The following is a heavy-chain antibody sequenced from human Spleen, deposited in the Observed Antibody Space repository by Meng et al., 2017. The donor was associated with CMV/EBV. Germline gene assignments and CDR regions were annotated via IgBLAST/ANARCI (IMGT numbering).Heavy chain of an antibody. Sequence: SETLSLTCSVSGGSIRSYFWSWIRQLPGKELEWIGYVYYRGSPDYSPSLKGRVRISVDTSKNQFSLRLSSVTAADTAVYYCARGEQLDKANYYYYYGMDVWGQGTTVTVSS. D-gene: IGHD6-13*01. J-gene: IGHJ6*02. CDR3: ARGEQLDKANYYYYYGMDV. CDR1: GGSIRSYF. CDR2: VYYRGSP. V-gene: IGHV4-59*01.